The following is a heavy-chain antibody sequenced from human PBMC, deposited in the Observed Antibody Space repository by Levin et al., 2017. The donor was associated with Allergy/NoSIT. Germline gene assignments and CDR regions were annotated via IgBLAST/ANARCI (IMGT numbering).Heavy chain of an antibody. V-gene: IGHV4-34*01. CDR2: INHSGST. CDR1: GGSFSGYY. Sequence: PSETLSLTCAVYGGSFSGYYWSWIRQPPGKGLEWIGEINHSGSTNYNPSLKSRVTISVDTSKNQFSLKLSSVTAADTAVYYCARGSWRAFDIWGQGTMVTVSS. CDR3: ARGSWRAFDI. J-gene: IGHJ3*02.